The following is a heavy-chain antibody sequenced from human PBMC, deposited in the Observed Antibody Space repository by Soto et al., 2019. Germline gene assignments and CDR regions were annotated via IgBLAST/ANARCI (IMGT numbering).Heavy chain of an antibody. J-gene: IGHJ3*02. CDR3: ARVEGGTATAVVDAFDI. Sequence: QVQLQQWGAGLLKPSETLSLTCAVYGGFVSSGSYYWSWIRQPPGKGLEWIGEMSHSGGTHFNPSPNSRVTISVDTSNNQFSLKMSSVTAADTGLYYCARVEGGTATAVVDAFDIWGPGTMVTVSS. CDR2: MSHSGGT. D-gene: IGHD2-21*02. V-gene: IGHV4-34*01. CDR1: GGFVSSGSYY.